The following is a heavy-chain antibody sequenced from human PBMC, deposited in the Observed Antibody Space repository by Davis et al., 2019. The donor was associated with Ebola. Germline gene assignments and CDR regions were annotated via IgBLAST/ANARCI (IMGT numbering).Heavy chain of an antibody. CDR1: GGTSSSDA. D-gene: IGHD2-15*01. J-gene: IGHJ6*02. CDR2: IIPIFGTA. CDR3: ASLGTHCSGGSCYDYYYYAMDV. V-gene: IGHV1-69*13. Sequence: SVKVSCKASGGTSSSDAISWVRQAPGQGLEWMGGIIPIFGTANYAQKFQGRFTITADESTSTAYMELSSLISEDTAVYYCASLGTHCSGGSCYDYYYYAMDVWGQGTTVTVSS.